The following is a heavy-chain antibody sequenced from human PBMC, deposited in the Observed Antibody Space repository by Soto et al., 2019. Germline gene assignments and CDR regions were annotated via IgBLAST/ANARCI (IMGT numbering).Heavy chain of an antibody. J-gene: IGHJ3*02. CDR2: INPSGGST. V-gene: IGHV1-46*01. Sequence: GASVKVSCKASGYTFTSYYMHWVRQAPGQGLEWMGIINPSGGSTSYAQKFQGRVTMTRDTSTSTVYMELSSLRSEDTAVYYCARGLMVYAIVVGDAFDIWGQGTMVTVSS. CDR3: ARGLMVYAIVVGDAFDI. D-gene: IGHD2-8*01. CDR1: GYTFTSYY.